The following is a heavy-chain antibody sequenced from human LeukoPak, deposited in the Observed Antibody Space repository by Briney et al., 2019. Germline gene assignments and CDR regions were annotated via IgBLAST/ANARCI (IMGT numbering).Heavy chain of an antibody. V-gene: IGHV4-4*07. J-gene: IGHJ4*02. D-gene: IGHD5-12*01. CDR2: IYASGST. CDR3: ASGGYSGYEPDY. Sequence: SETLSLTCTVSGGPISSYYWSWIRQPAGKGLEWIGRIYASGSTNYNPSLKSRVTMSVDTSKNQFSLKLTSVTSADTAVYYCASGGYSGYEPDYWGQGTLVTVSS. CDR1: GGPISSYY.